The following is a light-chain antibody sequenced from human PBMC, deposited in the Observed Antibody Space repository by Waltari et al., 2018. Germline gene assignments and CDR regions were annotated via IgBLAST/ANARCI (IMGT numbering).Light chain of an antibody. CDR1: QDISTF. J-gene: IGKJ2*01. V-gene: IGKV1-9*01. Sequence: DIQLTQSPSFLSASVRDRVSVTCRASQDISTFLVWYQQMPGKAPKVLIHAASSLETGVPSRFSGSGSGTEFTLTISSPQPEDFATYYCQQFSSFPYTFGQGTKLEIK. CDR3: QQFSSFPYT. CDR2: AAS.